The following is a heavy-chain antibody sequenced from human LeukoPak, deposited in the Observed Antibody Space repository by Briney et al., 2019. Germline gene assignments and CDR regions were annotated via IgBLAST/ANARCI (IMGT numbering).Heavy chain of an antibody. D-gene: IGHD3-10*01. Sequence: SETLSLICAVYGGSFSGYYWSWIRQPPGEGLEWIGEINHSGSTNYNPSLKSRVTISVDTSKNQFSLKLSSVTAADTAVYYCARGGVRGVIIGWFDPWGQGTLVTVSS. CDR2: INHSGST. CDR1: GGSFSGYY. CDR3: ARGGVRGVIIGWFDP. J-gene: IGHJ5*02. V-gene: IGHV4-34*01.